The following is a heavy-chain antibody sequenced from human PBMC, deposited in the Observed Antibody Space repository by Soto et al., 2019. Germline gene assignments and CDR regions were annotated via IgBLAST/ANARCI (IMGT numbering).Heavy chain of an antibody. CDR3: ARGRSQSDCSGGSCYSPLDY. Sequence: PSETLSLTCTVSGGSISSGDYYWSWIRQPPGKGLEWIGEINHSGSTYYNPSLKSRVTISVDTSKNQFSLKLSSVTAADTAVYYCARGRSQSDCSGGSCYSPLDYWGQGTLVTVSS. CDR2: INHSGST. J-gene: IGHJ4*02. D-gene: IGHD2-15*01. CDR1: GGSISSGDYY. V-gene: IGHV4-30-4*01.